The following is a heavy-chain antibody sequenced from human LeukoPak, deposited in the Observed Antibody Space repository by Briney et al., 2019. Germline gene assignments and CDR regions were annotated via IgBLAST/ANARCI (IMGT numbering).Heavy chain of an antibody. V-gene: IGHV4-59*01. Sequence: SETLSLTCTVSGGSISSDYWSWIRQPPEKGLQWIGYIYYSGSTNYNPSLKSRVTISVDTSKNQLSLILSSVTAADTAVYYCERGYSGYEYFFDHWRQATLVTVSS. J-gene: IGHJ4*02. D-gene: IGHD5-12*01. CDR2: IYYSGST. CDR1: GGSISSDY. CDR3: ERGYSGYEYFFDH.